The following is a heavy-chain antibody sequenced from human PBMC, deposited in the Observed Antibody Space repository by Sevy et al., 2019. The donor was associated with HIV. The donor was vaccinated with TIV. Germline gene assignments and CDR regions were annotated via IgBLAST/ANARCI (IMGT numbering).Heavy chain of an antibody. J-gene: IGHJ2*01. Sequence: GGSLRLSCAASGFSLSNVWTSWVRQASGKGLEWVGRIQSKSEGGTTDYAAPVKGRFSISRDESSDTLYLQMNSLKTEDTAVYYCTTMMRLYGDPNFWYFDLWGRGTLVTVSS. CDR1: GFSLSNVW. V-gene: IGHV3-15*01. CDR2: IQSKSEGGTT. CDR3: TTMMRLYGDPNFWYFDL. D-gene: IGHD4-17*01.